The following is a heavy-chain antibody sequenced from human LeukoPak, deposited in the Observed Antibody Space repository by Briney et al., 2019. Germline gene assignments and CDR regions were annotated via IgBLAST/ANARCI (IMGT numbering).Heavy chain of an antibody. V-gene: IGHV6-1*01. CDR3: AREVGFTGSTDAFDI. J-gene: IGHJ3*02. Sequence: SQTLSLTCAISGDSFSSNSAAWNWIRQSPSRSLEWLGRTYYRSKWDNDYALSVKSRITINPDTSKNQFSLHLNSVTPDDTAVYYCAREVGFTGSTDAFDIWGQGTMVTVSS. D-gene: IGHD1-7*01. CDR1: GDSFSSNSAA. CDR2: TYYRSKWDN.